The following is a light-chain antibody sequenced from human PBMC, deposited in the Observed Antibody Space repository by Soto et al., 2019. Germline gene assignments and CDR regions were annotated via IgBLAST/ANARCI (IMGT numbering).Light chain of an antibody. Sequence: EIVLKQSPGTLSLSPGERATLSCRASQSVSSSYLAWYQQKPGQAPRLLIYGASSRATGIPDRFSGSGSGTDFTLTISRLEPEEFAVYYCQQYGSSWTFGQGTKMEIK. CDR3: QQYGSSWT. V-gene: IGKV3-20*01. J-gene: IGKJ1*01. CDR2: GAS. CDR1: QSVSSSY.